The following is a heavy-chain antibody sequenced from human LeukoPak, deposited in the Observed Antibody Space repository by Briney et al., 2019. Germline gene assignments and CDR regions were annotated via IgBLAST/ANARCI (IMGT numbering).Heavy chain of an antibody. CDR2: IYHSGST. J-gene: IGHJ4*02. CDR3: AGRIAVAGYYFDY. CDR1: GDSMSTGYC. Sequence: PSETLSLTCTVSGDSMSTGYCWGWIRQPPGKGLEWIGSIYHSGSTYYNPSLKSRVTISVDTSKNQFSLKLSSVTAADTAVYYCAGRIAVAGYYFDYWGQGTLVTVSS. V-gene: IGHV4-38-2*02. D-gene: IGHD6-19*01.